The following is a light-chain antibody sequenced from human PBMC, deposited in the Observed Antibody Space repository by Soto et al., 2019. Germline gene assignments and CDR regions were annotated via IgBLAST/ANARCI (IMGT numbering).Light chain of an antibody. CDR1: QSLVSSDGNTY. Sequence: DVVMTQSPLSLSVTLGQPASISCRSSQSLVSSDGNTYLSWFHQRPGQSPRRLIYKVSNRNAGVPDRVSGSGSGTDFTLKSGRVEAEDVGGYYCMQGTHWPLYTFGQGTKLEMK. CDR2: KVS. V-gene: IGKV2-30*01. CDR3: MQGTHWPLYT. J-gene: IGKJ2*01.